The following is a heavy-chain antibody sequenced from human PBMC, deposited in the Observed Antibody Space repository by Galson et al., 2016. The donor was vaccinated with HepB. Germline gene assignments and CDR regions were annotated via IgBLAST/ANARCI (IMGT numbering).Heavy chain of an antibody. J-gene: IGHJ4*02. Sequence: SLRLRCAASGFTFSNYALSGVRQAPGKGLEWVSAISDSGAGTYYADSVKGRFTISRDNSKNTLYLQMNSLRAEDTALYYCARGGGHGFFDYWGQGTQVTVSS. CDR1: GFTFSNYA. CDR2: ISDSGAGT. D-gene: IGHD3-10*01. CDR3: ARGGGHGFFDY. V-gene: IGHV3-23*01.